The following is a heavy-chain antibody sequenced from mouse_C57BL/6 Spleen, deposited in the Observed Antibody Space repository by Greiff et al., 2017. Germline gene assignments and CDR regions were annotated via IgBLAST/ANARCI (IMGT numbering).Heavy chain of an antibody. V-gene: IGHV5-9-1*02. D-gene: IGHD4-1*01. CDR2: ISSGGDYI. CDR1: GFTFSSYA. Sequence: EVQRVEPGAGLVKPGGSLKLSCAASGFTFSSYAMSWVRQTPGQGLEWVAYISSGGDYINYADTVKGRFTISRDNARNTLYLQMSSLKSEDTAVDYCTRGGTGSFDYWGQGTTLTVSS. J-gene: IGHJ2*01. CDR3: TRGGTGSFDY.